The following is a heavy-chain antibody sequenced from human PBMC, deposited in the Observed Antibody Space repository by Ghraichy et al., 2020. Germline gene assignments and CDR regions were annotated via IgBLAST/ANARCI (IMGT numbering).Heavy chain of an antibody. CDR2: IYWDDDK. CDR3: AHRRSYYDSRETKVIRGFGYFDY. V-gene: IGHV2-5*02. D-gene: IGHD3-22*01. Sequence: SGPTLVKPTQTLTLTCTFSGFSLSTSGVGVGWIRQPPGKALEWLALIYWDDDKRYSPSLKSRLTITKDTSKNQVVLTMTNMDPVDTATYYCAHRRSYYDSRETKVIRGFGYFDYWGQGTLVTVSS. CDR1: GFSLSTSGVG. J-gene: IGHJ4*02.